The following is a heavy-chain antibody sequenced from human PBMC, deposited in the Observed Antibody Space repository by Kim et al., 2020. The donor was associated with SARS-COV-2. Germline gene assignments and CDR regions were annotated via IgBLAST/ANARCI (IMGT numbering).Heavy chain of an antibody. CDR3: AKASSRGAYLTYFDY. Sequence: GGSLRLSCAASGFTFNNYAMSWVRQAPGKGLEWVSTISGSGAPTYYADSVKGRFTISRDDSKNTLHLQMNSLRAEDTAVDYCAKASSRGAYLTYFDYWG. CDR1: GFTFNNYA. V-gene: IGHV3-23*01. J-gene: IGHJ4*01. D-gene: IGHD1-26*01. CDR2: ISGSGAPT.